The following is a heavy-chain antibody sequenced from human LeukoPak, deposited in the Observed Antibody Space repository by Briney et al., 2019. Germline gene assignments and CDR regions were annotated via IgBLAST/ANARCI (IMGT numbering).Heavy chain of an antibody. V-gene: IGHV3-9*01. CDR2: ISWNGDRI. CDR3: ARDPLSRSWGPDYFDY. CDR1: GFTFDDYA. Sequence: PGRSLRLSCAASGFTFDDYAMHWVRQPPGKGLEWVSGISWNGDRIGYAASVKGRFTSSRDNAKNFLFLQMNSLRADDTAVYYCARDPLSRSWGPDYFDYWGQGTLVTVSS. J-gene: IGHJ4*02. D-gene: IGHD6-6*01.